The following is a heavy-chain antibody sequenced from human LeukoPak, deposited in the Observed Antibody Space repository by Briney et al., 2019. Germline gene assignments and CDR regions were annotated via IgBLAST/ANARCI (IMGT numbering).Heavy chain of an antibody. V-gene: IGHV3-23*01. D-gene: IGHD3-10*01. CDR1: GFTFSSFS. CDR3: AKDRSPSITMVRGVIIFGAFDI. CDR2: ISGSGGST. Sequence: QTGGSLRLSCAASGFTFSSFSMNWVRQAPGKGLEWVSAISGSGGSTYYADSVKGRFTISRDNSKNTLYLQMNSLRAEDTAVYYCAKDRSPSITMVRGVIIFGAFDIWGQGTMVTVSS. J-gene: IGHJ3*02.